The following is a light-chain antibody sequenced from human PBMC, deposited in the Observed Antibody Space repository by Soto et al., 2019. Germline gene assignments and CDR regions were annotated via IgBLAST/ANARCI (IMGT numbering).Light chain of an antibody. V-gene: IGKV1-5*03. J-gene: IGKJ1*01. Sequence: DIHMTQSPSTLSASVGDRVTITCRASQSISSWLAWYQQKPGKAPKLLIYKASSLESGVPSRFSGSGSVTEFTLTISTLQPDDFAPDYCQQYNSYSWTFGQGTKVEIK. CDR2: KAS. CDR1: QSISSW. CDR3: QQYNSYSWT.